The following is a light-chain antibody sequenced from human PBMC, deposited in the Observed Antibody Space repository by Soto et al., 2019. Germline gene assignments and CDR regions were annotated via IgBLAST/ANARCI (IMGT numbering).Light chain of an antibody. CDR2: WAS. J-gene: IGKJ3*01. V-gene: IGKV4-1*01. CDR1: QSILYSSNDKYY. CDR3: QQYYSTPFT. Sequence: DIVMTQSPDSLAVSLGEGATINCKSSQSILYSSNDKYYLAWYQQKPGQPPKLLIYWASTRESGVPDRFSGSGSGTDFTLTISSLQAEDVAVYYCQQYYSTPFTFGPGTKVDIK.